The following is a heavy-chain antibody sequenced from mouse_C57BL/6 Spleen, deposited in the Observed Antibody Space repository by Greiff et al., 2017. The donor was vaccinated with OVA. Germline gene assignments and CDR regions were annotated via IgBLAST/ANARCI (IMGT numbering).Heavy chain of an antibody. CDR3: ASEDRDSSGYYAMDY. D-gene: IGHD3-2*02. Sequence: QVQLQQPGAELVKPGASVKLSCKASGYTFTSYWMHWVKQRPGQGLEWIGMIHPNSGSNNYNEKFKSKATLTVDKSSSTAYMQLSSRTSEDSAVYYCASEDRDSSGYYAMDYWGQGTSVTVSS. V-gene: IGHV1-64*01. J-gene: IGHJ4*01. CDR2: IHPNSGSN. CDR1: GYTFTSYW.